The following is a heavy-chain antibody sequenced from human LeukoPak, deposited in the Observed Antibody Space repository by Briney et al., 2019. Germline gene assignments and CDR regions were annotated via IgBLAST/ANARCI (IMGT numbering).Heavy chain of an antibody. Sequence: PSETLSLTCTVSGGSIISSSYYWGWIRQPPGKGLEWIGSIYHSGSTYCNPSLKSRVTISIDTSKNQFSLKLSSVIAADTSVYSCARQRSGSGWYHYFDYWGQGTLVTVSS. J-gene: IGHJ4*02. V-gene: IGHV4-39*01. CDR3: ARQRSGSGWYHYFDY. D-gene: IGHD6-19*01. CDR2: IYHSGST. CDR1: GGSIISSSYY.